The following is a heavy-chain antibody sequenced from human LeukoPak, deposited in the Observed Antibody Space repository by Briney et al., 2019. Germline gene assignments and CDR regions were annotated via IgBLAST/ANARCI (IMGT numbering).Heavy chain of an antibody. D-gene: IGHD3-3*01. J-gene: IGHJ6*03. CDR2: IRYDGSNK. CDR3: AKDVRRLRFLEWLNYIDD. Sequence: PGGSLRLSCAASGFTFSSYGMLWVRQAPGKGLEWVAFIRYDGSNKYYADSVKGRFTISRDNSKNTLYLQMNSLRAEDTAVYYCAKDVRRLRFLEWLNYIDDWGKGTTVTVSS. CDR1: GFTFSSYG. V-gene: IGHV3-30*02.